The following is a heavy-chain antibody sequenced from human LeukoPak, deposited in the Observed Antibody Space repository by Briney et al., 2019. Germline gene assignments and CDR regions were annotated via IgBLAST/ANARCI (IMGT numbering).Heavy chain of an antibody. CDR2: IRYDGSNK. CDR1: GFTFSSYG. V-gene: IGHV3-30*02. D-gene: IGHD3-10*01. Sequence: GGSLRLSCAASGFTFSSYGMHWVRQAPGKGLEWVAFIRYDGSNKYYADSVKGRFTISRDNSKNTLYLQMNSLRAEDTAVYYCAKDVRAYGSGSYCYLDYWGQGTLVTVSS. J-gene: IGHJ4*02. CDR3: AKDVRAYGSGSYCYLDY.